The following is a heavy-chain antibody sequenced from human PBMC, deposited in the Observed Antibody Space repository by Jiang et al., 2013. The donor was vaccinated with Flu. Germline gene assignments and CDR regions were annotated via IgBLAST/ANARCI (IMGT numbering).Heavy chain of an antibody. D-gene: IGHD6-13*01. CDR2: INGGTGNT. Sequence: GAEVKKPGTSVKVSCKASGYTFTNYAMYWVRQAPGKRLEWMGWINGGTGNTKYSQQFQGRVAITRDTSASTAYMELSALRSEDTALYYCARWNGRWSTHFDYWGQGTLVTVAS. V-gene: IGHV1-3*01. J-gene: IGHJ4*02. CDR3: ARWNGRWSTHFDY. CDR1: GYTFTNYA.